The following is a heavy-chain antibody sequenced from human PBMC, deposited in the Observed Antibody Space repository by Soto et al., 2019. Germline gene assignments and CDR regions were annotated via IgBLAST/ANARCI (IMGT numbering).Heavy chain of an antibody. J-gene: IGHJ4*02. CDR1: GFSLSTSGVG. Sequence: QITLKESGPTLVKPTQTLTLTCTFSGFSLSTSGVGVGWIRQPPGKALEWLALIYWDDDKRYSPSLKSRLTIPKDTTKNPVVLTMTNMDPVDTATYYCATKTYYYDSSGYYYDYWGQGTLVTVSS. CDR3: ATKTYYYDSSGYYYDY. V-gene: IGHV2-5*02. D-gene: IGHD3-22*01. CDR2: IYWDDDK.